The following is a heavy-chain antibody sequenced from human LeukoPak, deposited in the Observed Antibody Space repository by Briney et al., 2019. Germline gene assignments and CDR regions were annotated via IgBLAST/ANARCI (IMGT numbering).Heavy chain of an antibody. V-gene: IGHV1-2*02. CDR2: INPNSGGT. D-gene: IGHD3-10*01. CDR3: ARDPLWFGELLPFDY. CDR1: GYTFTGYY. J-gene: IGHJ4*02. Sequence: ASVKVSCKASGYTFTGYYMHWVRQAPGQGLEWMGWINPNSGGTNYAQKFQGRVTMTRETSISTAYMELSRLRSDDTAVYYCARDPLWFGELLPFDYWGQGTLVTVSS.